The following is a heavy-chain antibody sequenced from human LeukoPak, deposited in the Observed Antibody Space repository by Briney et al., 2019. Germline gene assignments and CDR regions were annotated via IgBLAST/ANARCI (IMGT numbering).Heavy chain of an antibody. CDR2: ISYDGSNK. CDR1: GFTFSSYA. CDR3: ARGPTRTLDWNYGFNDY. D-gene: IGHD1-7*01. J-gene: IGHJ4*02. Sequence: PGRSLRLSCAASGFTFSSYAMHWVRQAPGKGLEWLAVISYDGSNKYYADSVKGRFTISRDNSKNTLYLQMNSLRAEDTAVYYCARGPTRTLDWNYGFNDYWGQGTLVTVSS. V-gene: IGHV3-30*04.